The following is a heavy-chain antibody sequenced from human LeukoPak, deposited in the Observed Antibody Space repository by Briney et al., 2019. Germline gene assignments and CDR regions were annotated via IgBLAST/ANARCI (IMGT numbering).Heavy chain of an antibody. CDR3: ARASIAVAQEPYYYYYYMDV. J-gene: IGHJ6*03. V-gene: IGHV1-46*01. CDR2: INPSGGST. CDR1: GGTFSSYA. Sequence: ASVKVSCKASGGTFSSYAISWVRQAPGQGLEWMGIINPSGGSTSYAQKFQGRVTMTRDTSTSTVYMELSRLRSDDTAVYYCARASIAVAQEPYYYYYYMDVWGKGTTVTVSS. D-gene: IGHD6-19*01.